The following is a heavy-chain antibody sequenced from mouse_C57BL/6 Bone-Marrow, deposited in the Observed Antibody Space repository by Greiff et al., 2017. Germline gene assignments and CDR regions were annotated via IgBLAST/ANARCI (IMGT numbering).Heavy chain of an antibody. CDR3: ARPDYSNYWYFDV. D-gene: IGHD2-5*01. CDR1: GYTFTSYW. Sequence: VKLQQPGAELVKPGASVKMSCKASGYTFTSYWITWVKQRPGQGLEWIGDIYPGSGSTNYNEKFKSKATLNVDTSSSTAYMQLSSLTSEDSAVYYCARPDYSNYWYFDVWGTGTTVTVSS. V-gene: IGHV1-55*01. J-gene: IGHJ1*03. CDR2: IYPGSGST.